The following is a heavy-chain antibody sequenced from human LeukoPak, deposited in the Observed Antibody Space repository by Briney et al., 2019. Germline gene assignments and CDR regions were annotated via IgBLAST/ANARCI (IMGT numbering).Heavy chain of an antibody. D-gene: IGHD1-26*01. Sequence: GGSLRLSCAASGFTFTRDWMSWVRQAPGKGLEWVATIKHDLSEKYYGDSVKGRFTVSRDNPKNSLFLQMNSLRVEDTALYFCAKWDFLGDHFSFDPRGQGTRVTVSS. CDR1: GFTFTRDW. J-gene: IGHJ5*02. CDR2: IKHDLSEK. CDR3: AKWDFLGDHFSFDP. V-gene: IGHV3-7*01.